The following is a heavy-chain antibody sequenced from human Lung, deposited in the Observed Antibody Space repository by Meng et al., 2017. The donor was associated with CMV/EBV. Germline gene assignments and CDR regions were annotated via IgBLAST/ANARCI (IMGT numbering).Heavy chain of an antibody. CDR3: ARDQLLLGGFYYNVMDV. CDR2: IIPIFGLA. CDR1: GGTFSSYS. Sequence: SVKVSCKASGGTFSSYSFSWVRQDPGQGLEWMGRIIPIFGLANYTQKFQGRVTISADKSTSIVSMELSSLRSEDTAVYYCARDQLLLGGFYYNVMDVWGQGTAVTVSS. J-gene: IGHJ6*02. D-gene: IGHD3/OR15-3a*01. V-gene: IGHV1-69*04.